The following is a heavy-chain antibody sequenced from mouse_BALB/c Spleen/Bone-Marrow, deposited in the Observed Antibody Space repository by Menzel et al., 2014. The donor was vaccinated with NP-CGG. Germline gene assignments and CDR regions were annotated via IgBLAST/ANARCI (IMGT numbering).Heavy chain of an antibody. V-gene: IGHV1-20*02. D-gene: IGHD1-1*01. J-gene: IGHJ1*01. CDR2: INPYNGDT. Sequence: EVQLQQSGPGLVKPGASVKISCKASGYSFTGYFMNWVMQSQGKSLEWIGRINPYNGDTFYNQKFKGKATLTVDKSSSTAHMELRSLASADSAVSYCTRVTTDWYFDVWGAGTTVTVSS. CDR1: GYSFTGYF. CDR3: TRVTTDWYFDV.